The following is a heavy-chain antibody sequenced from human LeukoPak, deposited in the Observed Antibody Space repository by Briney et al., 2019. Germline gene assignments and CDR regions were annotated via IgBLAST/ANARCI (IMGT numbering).Heavy chain of an antibody. CDR3: AKASRPYSSSWYDYYGMDV. CDR2: ISWNSGSI. Sequence: PGRSLRLSCAASGFTFDDYAVHWVRQAPGKGLEWVSGISWNSGSIGYADSVKGRFTISRDNAKNSLYLQMNSLRAEDTALYYCAKASRPYSSSWYDYYGMDVWGQGTTVTVSS. D-gene: IGHD6-13*01. CDR1: GFTFDDYA. J-gene: IGHJ6*02. V-gene: IGHV3-9*01.